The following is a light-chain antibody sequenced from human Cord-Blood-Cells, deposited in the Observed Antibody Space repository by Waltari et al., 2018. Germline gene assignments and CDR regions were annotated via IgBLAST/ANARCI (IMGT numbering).Light chain of an antibody. J-gene: IGKJ4*01. V-gene: IGKV1-8*01. CDR2: AAS. CDR1: QGISSY. CDR3: QQYYSYPLT. Sequence: AIRMTKSPSSLSASTGDRVTITCRASQGISSYLAWYQQKPGKAPKLLIYAASTLQSGVPSRFSGSGSGTDFTLTISCLQSEVFATYYYQQYYSYPLTFGGGTKVEIK.